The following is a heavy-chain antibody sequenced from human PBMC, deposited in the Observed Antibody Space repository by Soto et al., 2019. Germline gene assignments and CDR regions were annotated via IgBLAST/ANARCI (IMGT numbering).Heavy chain of an antibody. D-gene: IGHD6-25*01. CDR1: RVTFSNYW. CDR2: IKQDGSER. Sequence: GGSLRLSCTASRVTFSNYWMSWVRQAPGKGLEWVANIKQDGSERYYVDSVKGRFTISRDNAKNSLYLQMNSLRAEDTAVYYCARGKRIGYWGQGTLVTVSS. CDR3: ARGKRIGY. V-gene: IGHV3-7*03. J-gene: IGHJ4*02.